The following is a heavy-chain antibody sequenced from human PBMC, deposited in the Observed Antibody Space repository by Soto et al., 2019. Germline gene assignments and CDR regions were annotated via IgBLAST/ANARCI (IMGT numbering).Heavy chain of an antibody. CDR3: AKEDFWSGYYPSDYYYYGMDV. CDR2: IWYDGSNK. CDR1: GFTSISYS. D-gene: IGHD3-3*01. V-gene: IGHV3-33*06. J-gene: IGHJ6*02. Sequence: PGGSLRLSCAASGFTSISYSMNWVRQAPGKGLEWVAVIWYDGSNKYYADSVKGRFTISRDNSKNTLYLQMNSLRAEDTAVYYCAKEDFWSGYYPSDYYYYGMDVWGQGTTVTVSS.